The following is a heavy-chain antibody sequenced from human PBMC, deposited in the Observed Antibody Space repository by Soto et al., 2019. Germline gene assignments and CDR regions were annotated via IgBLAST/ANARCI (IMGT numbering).Heavy chain of an antibody. Sequence: EVQLLEYGGGLVQPGGSLRLSCAASGFTFSSHVMTWVRQCPGKGLQWVSTINSGGGTYYADSVKGRFTISRDNSRNTLYLQMYSRSAEDTAVDYCARFIVEIGAAGWGRPMDVWGQGTTVTVSS. V-gene: IGHV3-23*01. CDR2: INSGGGT. CDR3: ARFIVEIGAAGWGRPMDV. J-gene: IGHJ6*02. CDR1: GFTFSSHV. D-gene: IGHD2-2*01.